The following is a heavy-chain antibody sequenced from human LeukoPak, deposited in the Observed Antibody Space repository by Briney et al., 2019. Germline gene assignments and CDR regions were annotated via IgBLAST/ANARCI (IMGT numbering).Heavy chain of an antibody. CDR2: ISYDGSNK. V-gene: IGHV3-30-3*01. CDR3: ARGLGVPAAIFSDFDY. CDR1: GFTFSSYP. Sequence: GRSLRLSCAASGFTFSSYPIHWVRQAPGKGLEWVAVISYDGSNKYYADSVKGRFTISRDNSKNTLYLQMNSLRAEDTAVYYCARGLGVPAAIFSDFDYWGQGTLVTVSS. D-gene: IGHD2-2*01. J-gene: IGHJ4*02.